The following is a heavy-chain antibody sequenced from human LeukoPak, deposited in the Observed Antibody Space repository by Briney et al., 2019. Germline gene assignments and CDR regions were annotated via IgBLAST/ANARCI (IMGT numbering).Heavy chain of an antibody. Sequence: ASVKVSCKASSRISWVRQAPGQGLEWMGWIGTYGGDTYYAQKFQGRNTVTTDTSTSTVYMEPRNLRSDDTAVYHCARDLWNFYDDRGYNRDFDSWGQGTLVTVSS. CDR3: ARDLWNFYDDRGYNRDFDS. CDR1: SR. CDR2: IGTYGGDT. J-gene: IGHJ5*01. D-gene: IGHD3-22*01. V-gene: IGHV1-18*01.